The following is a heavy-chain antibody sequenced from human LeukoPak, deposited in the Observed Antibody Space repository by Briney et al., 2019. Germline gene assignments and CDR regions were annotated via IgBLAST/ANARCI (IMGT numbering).Heavy chain of an antibody. V-gene: IGHV3-53*01. CDR1: GFAVITND. J-gene: IGHJ4*02. CDR2: LYSDGNT. CDR3: ARGVEPLAANTLAY. Sequence: GGSLRLSCAASGFAVITNDMTWVRQAPGKGLEWVSVLYSDGNTKYADSVQGRFTISRDNSKNTLYLEMNSLSPDDTAAYYCARGVEPLAANTLAYWGQGTLVTVSS. D-gene: IGHD1-14*01.